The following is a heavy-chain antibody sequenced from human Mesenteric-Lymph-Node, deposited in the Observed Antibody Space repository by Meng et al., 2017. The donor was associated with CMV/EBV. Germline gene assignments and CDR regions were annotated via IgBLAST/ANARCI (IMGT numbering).Heavy chain of an antibody. CDR2: ISHDGTRK. Sequence: GSLKISCAASGFTFNKYPVHWVRQAPGKGLEWVTVISHDGTRKYYADTVKGRFTVSRDNAKNTLYLQMNSLRAEDTAVYYCVRSEEGSGSYFGMDVWGQGTTVTVSS. J-gene: IGHJ6*02. CDR1: GFTFNKYP. CDR3: VRSEEGSGSYFGMDV. D-gene: IGHD3-10*01. V-gene: IGHV3-30*04.